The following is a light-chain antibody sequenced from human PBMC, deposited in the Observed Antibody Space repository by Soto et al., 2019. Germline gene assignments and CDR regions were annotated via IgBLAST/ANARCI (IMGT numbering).Light chain of an antibody. Sequence: DIQMTQSPSALSACVGDRVTITCRASQSISSWVAWYRQKPGKGPKLLIYKASHLESGVPSRFSGSGSGTEFTLTISSLQPGDFATYYCQHYNTYPWTFGHGTKVDI. CDR3: QHYNTYPWT. CDR2: KAS. J-gene: IGKJ1*01. V-gene: IGKV1-5*03. CDR1: QSISSW.